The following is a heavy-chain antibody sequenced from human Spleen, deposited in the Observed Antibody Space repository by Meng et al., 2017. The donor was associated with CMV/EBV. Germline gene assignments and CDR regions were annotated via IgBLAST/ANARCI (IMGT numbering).Heavy chain of an antibody. Sequence: ESLKISCAASGFTFSSYWMSWVRQAPGKGLEWVANIKQDGSEKYYVDSVKGRFTISRDNAKNSLYLQMNSLRAEDTAVYYCARERTSFLDYWGQGTLVTVSS. CDR1: GFTFSSYW. J-gene: IGHJ4*02. D-gene: IGHD6-6*01. CDR2: IKQDGSEK. CDR3: ARERTSFLDY. V-gene: IGHV3-7*01.